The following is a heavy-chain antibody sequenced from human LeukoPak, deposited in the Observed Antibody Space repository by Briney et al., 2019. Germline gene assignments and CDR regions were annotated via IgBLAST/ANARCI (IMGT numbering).Heavy chain of an antibody. CDR1: GFSFSTYS. CDR3: ARDSSGYQ. Sequence: GGSLRLSCAASGFSFSTYSMSWVRQAPGKGLEWVSSIRGSGADKYYADSVKGRFSISRDNSQDTLSLQMNSLRAEDTGVYYCARDSSGYQWGQGTLVTVSS. V-gene: IGHV3-21*01. J-gene: IGHJ4*02. CDR2: IRGSGADK. D-gene: IGHD3-22*01.